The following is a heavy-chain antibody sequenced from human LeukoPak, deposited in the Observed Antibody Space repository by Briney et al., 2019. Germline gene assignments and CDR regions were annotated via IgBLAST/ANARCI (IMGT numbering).Heavy chain of an antibody. CDR1: GGSISSYY. V-gene: IGHV4-4*07. CDR3: ARDVPVYGSGTLNWFDP. D-gene: IGHD3-10*01. Sequence: SETLSLTCTVSGGSISSYYWSWVRQPAGKGLEWIGRIYTSGSTNYNPSHKRRVTMSVDTSKNQFSLKLSSVTAADTAVYYCARDVPVYGSGTLNWFDPWGQGTLVTVSS. CDR2: IYTSGST. J-gene: IGHJ5*02.